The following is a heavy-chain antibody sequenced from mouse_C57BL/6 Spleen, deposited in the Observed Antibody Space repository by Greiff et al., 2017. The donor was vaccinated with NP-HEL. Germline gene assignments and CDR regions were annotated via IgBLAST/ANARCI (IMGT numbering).Heavy chain of an antibody. CDR2: ISDGGSYT. CDR1: GFTFRSYA. J-gene: IGHJ2*01. CDR3: ASLGRGY. Sequence: EVQVVESGGGLVKPGGSLKLSCAASGFTFRSYAMSWVRQTPEKRLEWVATISDGGSYTYYPDNVKGRFTISRDNAKNNLYLQMSHLKSEDTAMYYCASLGRGYWGQGTTLTVSS. V-gene: IGHV5-4*01. D-gene: IGHD4-1*01.